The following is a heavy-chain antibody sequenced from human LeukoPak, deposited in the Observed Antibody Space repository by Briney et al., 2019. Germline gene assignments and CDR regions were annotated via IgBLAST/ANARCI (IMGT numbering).Heavy chain of an antibody. CDR1: GFTFSSYA. CDR2: ISGSGGST. Sequence: AGGSLRLSCAASGFTFSSYAMSWVRQAPGKGLEWVSAISGSGGSTYYADSVKGRFTISRDNSKNTLYLQMNSLRAEDTAVYYCAKGDVELGAFDIWGQGTMVTVSS. CDR3: AKGDVELGAFDI. D-gene: IGHD1-1*01. J-gene: IGHJ3*02. V-gene: IGHV3-23*01.